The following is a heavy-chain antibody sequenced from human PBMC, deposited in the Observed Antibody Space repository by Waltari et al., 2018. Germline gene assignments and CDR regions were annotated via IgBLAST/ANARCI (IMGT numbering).Heavy chain of an antibody. V-gene: IGHV1-69*04. Sequence: QVQLVQSGAEVKKPGSSVKVSCKASGGTFSSYAISWVRQAPGQGLGWMGGIIPILGIANYAQKCQGRVTITADEATSTAYMELSSLRSEDTAVYYWARAGSGIAVADYPIWGQGTMVTVSS. J-gene: IGHJ3*02. CDR1: GGTFSSYA. CDR2: IIPILGIA. CDR3: ARAGSGIAVADYPI. D-gene: IGHD6-19*01.